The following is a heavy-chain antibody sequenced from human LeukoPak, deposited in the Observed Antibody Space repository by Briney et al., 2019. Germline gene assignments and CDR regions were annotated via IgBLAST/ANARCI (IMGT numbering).Heavy chain of an antibody. CDR1: GGSVSSDNYQ. Sequence: SETLSLTCTVSGGSVSSDNYQWSWIRQPPGKGLEWIGYINYSGSTYYNPSLKSRVTISVDTSKNHFSLKLSSVTAADTAVYYCARYGSGSTWFDPWGQGTLVTVSS. D-gene: IGHD3-10*01. CDR2: INYSGST. J-gene: IGHJ5*02. CDR3: ARYGSGSTWFDP. V-gene: IGHV4-30-4*01.